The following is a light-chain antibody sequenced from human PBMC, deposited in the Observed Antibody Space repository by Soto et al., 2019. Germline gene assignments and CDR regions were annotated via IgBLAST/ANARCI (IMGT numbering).Light chain of an antibody. CDR1: QSVTSN. CDR3: QQYNNGRSIT. J-gene: IGKJ5*01. Sequence: IVMTRYPSSLAVSPEERATLSCRASQSVTSNLAWYQQKPGQAPRLLIYGASTRATGIPARFSGSGSGTEFTLTISSLQSEDFAVYYCQQYNNGRSITFGQGTRLEIK. CDR2: GAS. V-gene: IGKV3-15*01.